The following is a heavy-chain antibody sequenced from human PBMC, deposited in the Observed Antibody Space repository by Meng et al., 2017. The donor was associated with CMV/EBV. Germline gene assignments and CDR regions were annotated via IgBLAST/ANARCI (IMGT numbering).Heavy chain of an antibody. V-gene: IGHV1-69*02. Sequence: SVKVSCKASGGTFSSYTISWVRQAPGQGLEWMGRIIPILGIANYAQKFQGRVTITADKSTSTAYMELSSLRSDDTAVYYCARSYSGYDYWFDPWGQGTLVTVSS. D-gene: IGHD5-12*01. CDR1: GGTFSSYT. CDR2: IIPILGIA. CDR3: ARSYSGYDYWFDP. J-gene: IGHJ5*02.